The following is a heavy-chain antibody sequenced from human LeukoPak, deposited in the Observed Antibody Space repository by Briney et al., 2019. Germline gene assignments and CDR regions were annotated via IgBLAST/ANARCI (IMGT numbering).Heavy chain of an antibody. Sequence: GGSLRLSCAASGFTFSIYDMHWVRQAPGKGLEWVSFIRFDGSNKYYADSVRGRFTISRDNSKNTLYLQMNSLRAEDTAVYSCARAITMLQGTRPDNYMDVWGKGTTVTISS. D-gene: IGHD3-10*01. J-gene: IGHJ6*03. CDR3: ARAITMLQGTRPDNYMDV. V-gene: IGHV3-30*02. CDR2: IRFDGSNK. CDR1: GFTFSIYD.